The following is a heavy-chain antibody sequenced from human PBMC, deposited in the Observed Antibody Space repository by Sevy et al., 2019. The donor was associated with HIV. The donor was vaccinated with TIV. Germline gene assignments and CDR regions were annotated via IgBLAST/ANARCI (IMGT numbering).Heavy chain of an antibody. CDR2: IKSEFDGGAI. V-gene: IGHV3-15*01. Sequence: GGSLRLSCTASGFTFSSAWMSWVRQAPGKGLEWVGRIKSEFDGGAIDYAAPVKGRFTISREDSKNTVYLQMNSLKPGDTAVYYCITDPAYRGYDEEVINYYFYGMDVWGQGTTVTVSS. J-gene: IGHJ6*02. D-gene: IGHD5-12*01. CDR3: ITDPAYRGYDEEVINYYFYGMDV. CDR1: GFTFSSAW.